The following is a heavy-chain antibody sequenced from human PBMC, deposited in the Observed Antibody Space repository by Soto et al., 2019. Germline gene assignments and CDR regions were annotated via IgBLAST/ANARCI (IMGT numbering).Heavy chain of an antibody. CDR1: GGSFSGYY. V-gene: IGHV4-34*01. Sequence: SETLSLTCAVYGGSFSGYYWSWIRQPPGKGLEWIGEINHSGSTNYNPSLKSRVTISVDTSKNQFSLKLSSVTAADTAVYYCARGPYSSSYYYYYYYMDVWGKGTTVTVS. J-gene: IGHJ6*03. D-gene: IGHD6-6*01. CDR2: INHSGST. CDR3: ARGPYSSSYYYYYYYMDV.